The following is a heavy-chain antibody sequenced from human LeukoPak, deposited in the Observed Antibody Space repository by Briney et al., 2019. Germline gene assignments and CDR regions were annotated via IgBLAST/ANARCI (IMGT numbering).Heavy chain of an antibody. V-gene: IGHV4-34*01. CDR2: INHSGST. CDR1: GGSFSGYY. CDR3: ARWRYYYYYMDV. J-gene: IGHJ6*03. Sequence: PSETLSLTCAVYGGSFSGYYWSWVRQPPGKGLEWIGEINHSGSTNYNPSLKSRVTISVDTSKNQFSLKLSSVTAADTAVYYCARWRYYYYYMDVWGKGTTVTVSS.